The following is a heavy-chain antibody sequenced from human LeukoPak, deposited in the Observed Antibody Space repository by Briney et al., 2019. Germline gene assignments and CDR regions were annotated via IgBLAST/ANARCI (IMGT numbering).Heavy chain of an antibody. V-gene: IGHV4-39*07. CDR3: ARVAGGNFGF. CDR2: IYHSGST. J-gene: IGHJ4*02. D-gene: IGHD1-14*01. CDR1: GGSISSSFYY. Sequence: PSETLSLTCTVSGGSISSSFYYWGWIRQPPGKGLEWIGSIYHSGSTYYNPSLKSRVTISVDTSRNQFSLKLTSVTAADTAVYYCARVAGGNFGFWGQGTLVTVSS.